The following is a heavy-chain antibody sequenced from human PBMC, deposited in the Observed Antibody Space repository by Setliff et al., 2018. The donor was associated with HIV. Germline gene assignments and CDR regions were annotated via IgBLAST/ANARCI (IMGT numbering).Heavy chain of an antibody. CDR2: THASGTT. Sequence: ASETLSLTCTVSGGSISGDFWTWIRQPAGEGLDWIGRTHASGTTQCKPSLKNRCSMSIDTSKNQFSLKLSSVTAADTAVYYCARQTATGTSATFDSWGQGSLVTVSS. V-gene: IGHV4-4*07. CDR3: ARQTATGTSATFDS. D-gene: IGHD2-21*02. J-gene: IGHJ4*02. CDR1: GGSISGDF.